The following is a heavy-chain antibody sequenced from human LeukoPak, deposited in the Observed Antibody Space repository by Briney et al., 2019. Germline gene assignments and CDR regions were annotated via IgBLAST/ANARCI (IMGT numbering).Heavy chain of an antibody. Sequence: GGSPRLSCAASGFTFSSYAMSWVRQAPGKGLEWVSAISGSGGSTYYADSVKGRFTISRDNSKNTLYLQMNSLRAEDTAVYYCAKDKSPGIAAAGVVDYWGQGTLVTVSS. CDR3: AKDKSPGIAAAGVVDY. D-gene: IGHD6-13*01. J-gene: IGHJ4*02. V-gene: IGHV3-23*01. CDR2: ISGSGGST. CDR1: GFTFSSYA.